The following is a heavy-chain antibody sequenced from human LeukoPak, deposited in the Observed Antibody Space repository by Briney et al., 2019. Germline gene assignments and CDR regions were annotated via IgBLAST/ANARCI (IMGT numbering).Heavy chain of an antibody. CDR1: GFTFSSYA. CDR2: ISGSGGST. CDR3: AKDHTQYYYDSSGYYFDY. D-gene: IGHD3-22*01. Sequence: GGTLRLSCAASGFTFSSYAMSWVRQAPGKGLEWVSAISGSGGSTYYADSVKGRFTISRDNSKNTLYLQMNSLRAEDTAVYYCAKDHTQYYYDSSGYYFDYWGQGTLVTVSS. J-gene: IGHJ4*02. V-gene: IGHV3-23*01.